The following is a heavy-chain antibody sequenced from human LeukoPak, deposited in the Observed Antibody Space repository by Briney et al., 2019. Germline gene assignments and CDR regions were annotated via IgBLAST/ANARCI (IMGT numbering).Heavy chain of an antibody. J-gene: IGHJ4*02. CDR2: ISGTGDSI. CDR1: GFTFSSYV. Sequence: GGSLRLSCSASGFTFSSYVLSWVRQAPGKGLEWVSAISGTGDSIYYADSVKGRFTISRDDSKNTLYLQMNSLRAEDTAVYYCAKDLGRYRNNYFDYWGQGTLVTVSS. CDR3: AKDLGRYRNNYFDY. D-gene: IGHD1-26*01. V-gene: IGHV3-23*01.